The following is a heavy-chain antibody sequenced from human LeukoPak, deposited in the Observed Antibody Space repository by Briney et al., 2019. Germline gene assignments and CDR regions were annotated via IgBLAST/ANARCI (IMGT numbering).Heavy chain of an antibody. CDR1: GYTVTNYY. J-gene: IGHJ4*02. CDR2: INPSISSR. V-gene: IGHV1-46*01. D-gene: IGHD2-21*01. CDR3: ARSGMWFSTND. Sequence: GASVKVSCKASGYTVTNYYMHWVRQAPGQGLEWMGMINPSISSRTYAQKFQGRVTVTSDTSTSTVYMELSSLRSEDTAIYYCARSGMWFSTNDWGQGTLVTVSS.